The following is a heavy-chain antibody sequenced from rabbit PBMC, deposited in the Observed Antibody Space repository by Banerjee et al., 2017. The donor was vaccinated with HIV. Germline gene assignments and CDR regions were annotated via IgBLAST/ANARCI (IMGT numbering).Heavy chain of an antibody. CDR3: ARDWDL. V-gene: IGHV1S40*01. J-gene: IGHJ6*01. CDR1: GFDFNSYY. CDR2: IYVGGSSTT. Sequence: QSLEESGGGLVQPGGSLTLSCKASGFDFNSYYMSWVRQAPGKGLEWIACIYVGGSSTTYYANWAKGRFTISKTSSTTVTLQMTSLTAADTATYFCARDWDLWGPGTLVTVS.